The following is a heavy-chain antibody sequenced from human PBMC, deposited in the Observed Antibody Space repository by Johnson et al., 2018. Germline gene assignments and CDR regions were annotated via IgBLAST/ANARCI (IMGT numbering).Heavy chain of an antibody. D-gene: IGHD3-3*01. Sequence: QVQLQESGPGLVRPSQTLSLTCTVSGGSINSGGYYWSWIRQHPGKGLEWIGYIYYSGSTYYNPSLKSRGTISVETSKHQFFLKMNSVTVADTAVYYCARVRRPNVDFWSGSYGGLYGMDVWGQGTTVIVSS. CDR1: GGSINSGGYY. CDR3: ARVRRPNVDFWSGSYGGLYGMDV. V-gene: IGHV4-31*03. J-gene: IGHJ6*02. CDR2: IYYSGST.